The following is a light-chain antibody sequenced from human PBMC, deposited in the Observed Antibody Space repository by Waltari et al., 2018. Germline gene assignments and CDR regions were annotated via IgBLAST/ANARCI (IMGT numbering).Light chain of an antibody. Sequence: SYVLTQPPSVSVALGQSATITCGGNILGYKDVNWYRQRPGQDPVLVVYLNSDRHSGIPEQFSGSNAGNTATLSISRVEAGDEADYYCQVWDSNIWVFGGGTKVTVL. CDR1: ILGYKD. V-gene: IGLV3-21*02. CDR3: QVWDSNIWV. CDR2: LNS. J-gene: IGLJ3*02.